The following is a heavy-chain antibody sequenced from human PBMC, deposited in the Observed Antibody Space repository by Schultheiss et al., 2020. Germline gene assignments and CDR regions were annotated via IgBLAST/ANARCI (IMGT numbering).Heavy chain of an antibody. CDR1: GYTFTGYY. CDR3: ARGYCSSTSCLAVDY. D-gene: IGHD2-2*01. J-gene: IGHJ4*02. Sequence: ASVKVSCKASGYTFTGYYMHWVRQAPGQGLEWMGRINPNSGGTNYAQKFQGRVTMTRDTSISTAYMELSRLRSDDTAVYYCARGYCSSTSCLAVDYWGQGTLVTVS. V-gene: IGHV1-2*06. CDR2: INPNSGGT.